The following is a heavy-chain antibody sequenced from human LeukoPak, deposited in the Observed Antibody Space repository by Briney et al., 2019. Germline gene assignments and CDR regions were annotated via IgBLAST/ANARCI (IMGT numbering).Heavy chain of an antibody. CDR3: ARKGRRLLWFGESTPYYFDY. D-gene: IGHD3-10*01. V-gene: IGHV4-34*01. Sequence: SETLSLTCAVYGGSFSGYYWSWIRQPPGKGLEWVGEINHSGSTNYNPSLKSRVTISVDTSKNQFSLKLSPVTAADTAVYYCARKGRRLLWFGESTPYYFDYWGQGTLVTVSS. CDR2: INHSGST. J-gene: IGHJ4*02. CDR1: GGSFSGYY.